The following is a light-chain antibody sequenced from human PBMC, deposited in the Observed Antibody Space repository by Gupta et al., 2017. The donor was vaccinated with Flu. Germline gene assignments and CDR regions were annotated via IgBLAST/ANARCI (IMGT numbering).Light chain of an antibody. CDR3: QQYDDSPPWT. CDR2: GTS. CDR1: QTFSTGY. V-gene: IGKV3-20*01. J-gene: IGKJ1*01. Sequence: EIVLTQSPGTLSLSPGERATLSCRASQTFSTGYLAWYQQKPGQAPRLLMYGTSSRATGIPDRLSGSGSGTDFTLTINRLEPEDFAVYYCQQYDDSPPWTFGQGTKVEIK.